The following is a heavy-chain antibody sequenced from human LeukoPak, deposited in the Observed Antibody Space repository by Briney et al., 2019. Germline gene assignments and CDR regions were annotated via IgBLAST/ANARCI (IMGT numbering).Heavy chain of an antibody. Sequence: GGSLRLSCAAPGFTFSSYAMNWVRQAPGKGLEWVSAISGSGGSTYYADSVKGRFTISRDNSKNTLYLQMNSLRAEDTAVYYCAKDGSGVAAADYYFDYWGQGTLVTVSS. J-gene: IGHJ4*02. CDR2: ISGSGGST. V-gene: IGHV3-23*01. D-gene: IGHD2-15*01. CDR3: AKDGSGVAAADYYFDY. CDR1: GFTFSSYA.